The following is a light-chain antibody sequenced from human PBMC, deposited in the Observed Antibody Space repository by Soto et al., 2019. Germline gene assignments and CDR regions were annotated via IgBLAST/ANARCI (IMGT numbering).Light chain of an antibody. CDR1: SNDLGSYNL. CDR2: EGS. J-gene: IGLJ2*01. V-gene: IGLV2-14*02. CDR3: SSYAGNNRMV. Sequence: QSALTQPASVSGSPGQSITISCTGTSNDLGSYNLVSWYQQHPGKAPKLMIYEGSKRPSGVSNRFSGSRSGDTASLTVSGLQIDDEADYYCSSYAGNNRMVFGGGTKVTVL.